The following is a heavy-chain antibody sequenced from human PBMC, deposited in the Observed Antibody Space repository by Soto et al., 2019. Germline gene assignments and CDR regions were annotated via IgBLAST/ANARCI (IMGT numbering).Heavy chain of an antibody. D-gene: IGHD3-22*01. J-gene: IGHJ5*02. CDR2: ISRDGTNT. V-gene: IGHV3-43*01. Sequence: PGGSLRLSCAASGFTFDDYNMHWVRRAPGKGLEWVSLISRDGTNTNYAESVKGRFTISRDNSKNSLYLQMNSLRTEDTALYYCVKETYYYDVSSYYPLGSWGQGTLVTVSS. CDR1: GFTFDDYN. CDR3: VKETYYYDVSSYYPLGS.